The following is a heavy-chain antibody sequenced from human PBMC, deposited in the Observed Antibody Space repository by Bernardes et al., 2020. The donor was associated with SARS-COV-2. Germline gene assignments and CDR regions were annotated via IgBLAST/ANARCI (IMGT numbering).Heavy chain of an antibody. V-gene: IGHV3-48*02. Sequence: GGSLRLSCVASGFSFSTYNMNWVRQAPGKGLELISYILSSSSTIYYADSVKGRFTVSRDNAKNSLYLQMNSLRDEDTAVYYCATSFDYWGQGTLVTVSS. CDR1: GFSFSTYN. CDR2: ILSSSSTI. CDR3: ATSFDY. J-gene: IGHJ4*02.